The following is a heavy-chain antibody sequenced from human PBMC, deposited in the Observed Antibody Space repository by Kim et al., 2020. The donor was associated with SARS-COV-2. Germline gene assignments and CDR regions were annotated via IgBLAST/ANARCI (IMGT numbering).Heavy chain of an antibody. CDR1: GFTFSNAW. J-gene: IGHJ6*02. CDR2: IKSKTDGGTT. D-gene: IGHD3-3*01. Sequence: GGSLRLSCAASGFTFSNAWMSWVRQAPGKGLEWVGRIKSKTDGGTTDYAAPVKGRFTISRDDSKNTLYLQMNSLKTEDTAVYYCTTFLRETYYDFWSGWDYYGMDVWGQGTTVTVSS. V-gene: IGHV3-15*01. CDR3: TTFLRETYYDFWSGWDYYGMDV.